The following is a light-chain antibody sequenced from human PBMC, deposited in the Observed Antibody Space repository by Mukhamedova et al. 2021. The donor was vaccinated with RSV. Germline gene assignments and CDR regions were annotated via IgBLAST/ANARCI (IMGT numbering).Light chain of an antibody. CDR2: VTS. V-gene: IGKV1-12*01. J-gene: IGKJ2*01. CDR3: QQANSFPHT. CDR1: QDIGSW. Sequence: DPVTITCRASQDIGSWLAWYQQKPGETPKLLISVTSRLHTGVPSRFSGSGSATEFTLTIDSLQPEDFATFYCQQANSFPHTFG.